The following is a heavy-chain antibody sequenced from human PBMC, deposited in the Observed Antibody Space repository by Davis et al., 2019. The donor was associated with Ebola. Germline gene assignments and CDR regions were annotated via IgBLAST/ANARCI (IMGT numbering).Heavy chain of an antibody. CDR2: INHSGST. CDR1: GGSFSGYY. V-gene: IGHV4-34*01. Sequence: MPSETLSLTCAVYGGSFSGYYWSWIRQPPGKGLEWIGEINHSGSTNYNPSLKSRVTISVDTSKNQFSLKLSSVTAADTAVYYCARGRVVVVPAAMGGYYYYGMDVWGQGTTVTVSS. J-gene: IGHJ6*02. CDR3: ARGRVVVVPAAMGGYYYYGMDV. D-gene: IGHD2-2*01.